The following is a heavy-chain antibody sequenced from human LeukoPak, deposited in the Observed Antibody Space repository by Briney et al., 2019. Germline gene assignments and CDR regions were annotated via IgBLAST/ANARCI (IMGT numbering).Heavy chain of an antibody. V-gene: IGHV3-9*01. CDR2: ISWNSGSI. Sequence: GGSLRLSCAASGFTFDDYAMHWVRQAPGKGLEWVSGISWNSGSIGYADPVKGRFTISRDNAKNSLYLQMNSLRAEDTALYYCAKDKNQYSSGWFDYWGQGTLVTVSS. D-gene: IGHD6-19*01. CDR3: AKDKNQYSSGWFDY. CDR1: GFTFDDYA. J-gene: IGHJ4*02.